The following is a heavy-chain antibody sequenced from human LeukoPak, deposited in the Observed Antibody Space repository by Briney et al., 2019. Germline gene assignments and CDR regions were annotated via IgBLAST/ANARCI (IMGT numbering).Heavy chain of an antibody. V-gene: IGHV1-24*01. CDR3: ARDDAWYSYGGPYYMDV. CDR2: FDPEDGET. D-gene: IGHD5-18*01. Sequence: VASVKVSCKVSGYTLTELSMHWVRQAPGKGLEWMGGFDPEDGETIYAQKFQGRVTMTTDTSTSTAYMELRSLRSDDTAVYYCARDDAWYSYGGPYYMDVWGKGTTVTVSS. J-gene: IGHJ6*03. CDR1: GYTLTELS.